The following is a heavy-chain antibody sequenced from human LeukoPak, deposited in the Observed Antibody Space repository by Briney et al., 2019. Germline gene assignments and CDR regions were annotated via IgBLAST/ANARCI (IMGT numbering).Heavy chain of an antibody. J-gene: IGHJ4*02. CDR1: GFTVSSNY. D-gene: IGHD4-17*01. Sequence: GGSLRLSCAASGFTVSSNYMSWVRQAPGKGLEWVSIIYSGGSTFYADSVKGRFTISRDNSKNTLYLQMNSLRAEDTAVYYCARGGGTVTYFDYWGQGTLVTASS. CDR2: IYSGGST. V-gene: IGHV3-53*01. CDR3: ARGGGTVTYFDY.